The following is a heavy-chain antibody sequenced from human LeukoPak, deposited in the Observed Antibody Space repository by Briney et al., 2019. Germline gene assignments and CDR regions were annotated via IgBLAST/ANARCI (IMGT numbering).Heavy chain of an antibody. CDR2: ISGSGDST. D-gene: IGHD4-17*01. CDR1: GFTFSSYA. J-gene: IGHJ5*02. Sequence: GGSLRLSCAASGFTFSSYAMSWVRQAPGKGLEWVSAISGSGDSTYYADSVEGRFTISRDNSKNTLYLQMNSLRAEDTAVYYCAREGYYGDYPWFDPWGQGTLVTVSS. V-gene: IGHV3-23*01. CDR3: AREGYYGDYPWFDP.